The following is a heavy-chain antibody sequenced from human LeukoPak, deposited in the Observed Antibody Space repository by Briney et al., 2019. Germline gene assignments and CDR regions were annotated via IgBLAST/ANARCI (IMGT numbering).Heavy chain of an antibody. CDR1: GGTFSSYA. D-gene: IGHD3-3*01. J-gene: IGHJ4*02. CDR3: AREVARITIFGVVIQPIDY. V-gene: IGHV1-69*04. Sequence: GASVKVSCKASGGTFSSYAISWVRQAPGQGLEWMGRIIPILGIANYAQKFQGRVTITADESTSTAYMELSSLRSEDTAVYYCAREVARITIFGVVIQPIDYWGQGTLVTVSS. CDR2: IIPILGIA.